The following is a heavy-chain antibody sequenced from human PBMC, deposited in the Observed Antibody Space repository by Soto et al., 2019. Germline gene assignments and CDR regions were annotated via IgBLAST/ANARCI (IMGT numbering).Heavy chain of an antibody. CDR3: ATGYYPQGGTATAGDY. J-gene: IGHJ4*02. Sequence: QVQLVQSGAEVKKPGASVKVSCKVSGYTLTELSMHWVRQAPGKGLEWMGGFDPEDGETIYAQKFQGRVTMTEDTSTETAYMELSSLRSEDTAVYYCATGYYPQGGTATAGDYWGQGTLVTVSS. CDR2: FDPEDGET. CDR1: GYTLTELS. D-gene: IGHD1-26*01. V-gene: IGHV1-24*01.